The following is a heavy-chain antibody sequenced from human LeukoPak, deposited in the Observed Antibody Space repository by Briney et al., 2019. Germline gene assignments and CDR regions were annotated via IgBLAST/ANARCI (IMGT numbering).Heavy chain of an antibody. CDR2: IISSSSYI. CDR3: ARDRALRYCDWSPH. CDR1: GFTFSSYS. V-gene: IGHV3-21*01. D-gene: IGHD3-9*01. J-gene: IGHJ4*02. Sequence: KSGGSLRLSCAASGFTFSSYSMSWVRQAPGKGLEWVSSIISSSSYIYYADSVKGRITISRDNAKNALYLQMSSLRAEDTAVYYCARDRALRYCDWSPHWGQGTLVTVSS.